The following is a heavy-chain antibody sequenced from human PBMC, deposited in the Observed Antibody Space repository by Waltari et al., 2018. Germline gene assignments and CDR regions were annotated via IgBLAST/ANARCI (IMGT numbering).Heavy chain of an antibody. V-gene: IGHV4-39*01. D-gene: IGHD6-6*01. CDR3: ARHSSVYSSSSGGGGIDY. CDR1: GGSISSSSYY. Sequence: QLQLQESGPGLVKPSETLSLTCTVSGGSISSSSYYWGWIRQPPGKGLEWIGSIYYGGSTHYNPSLKSRVTISVDTSKNQFSLKLSSVTAADTAVYYCARHSSVYSSSSGGGGIDYWGQGTLVTVSS. CDR2: IYYGGST. J-gene: IGHJ4*02.